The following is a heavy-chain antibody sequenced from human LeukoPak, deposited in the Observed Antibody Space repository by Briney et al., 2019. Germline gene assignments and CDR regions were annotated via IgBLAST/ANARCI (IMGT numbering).Heavy chain of an antibody. Sequence: VGSLRLSCAASGFTFNNYGMRWVRQAPGMGLEWVSTISGSGDATYYADSVKGRFTISRDNSKNTLFLQMNSLTAEDTAVYYCAKAGPYYSDSWGQGTLVTVSS. V-gene: IGHV3-23*01. CDR3: AKAGPYYSDS. CDR1: GFTFNNYG. CDR2: ISGSGDAT. J-gene: IGHJ4*02.